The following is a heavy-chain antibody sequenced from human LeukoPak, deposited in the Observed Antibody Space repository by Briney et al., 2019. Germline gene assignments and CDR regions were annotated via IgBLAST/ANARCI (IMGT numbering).Heavy chain of an antibody. CDR1: GFTFDDYA. CDR2: ISWNSGSI. V-gene: IGHV3-9*01. J-gene: IGHJ4*02. Sequence: GGSLRLSCAASGFTFDDYAMHWVRQAPGKGLEWVSGISWNSGSIGYADSVKGRFSISRDNAKNSLYLQMNSLRAEDTAVYYCAKDFGTQDDYWGQGTLVTVSS. CDR3: AKDFGTQDDY. D-gene: IGHD6-13*01.